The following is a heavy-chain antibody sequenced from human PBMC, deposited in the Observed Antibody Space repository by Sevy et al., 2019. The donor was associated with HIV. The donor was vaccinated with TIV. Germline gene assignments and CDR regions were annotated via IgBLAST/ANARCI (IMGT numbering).Heavy chain of an antibody. D-gene: IGHD2-2*01. J-gene: IGHJ4*02. CDR2: THYSGST. Sequence: SETLSLTCSVSGGSVRSSPYYWGWIRQSPGKGLEWIGSTHYSGSTYYNPSLKSRVMISVDTSRSQFSLKLNSVTAADTAVYYCAASLPLNVVCSSTSCYGAFDYWGQGTAVTVSS. CDR1: GGSVRSSPYY. CDR3: AASLPLNVVCSSTSCYGAFDY. V-gene: IGHV4-39*01.